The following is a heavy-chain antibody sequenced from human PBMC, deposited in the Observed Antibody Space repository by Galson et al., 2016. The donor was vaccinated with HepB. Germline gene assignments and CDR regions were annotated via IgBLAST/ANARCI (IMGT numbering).Heavy chain of an antibody. J-gene: IGHJ6*04. CDR2: ISGSGDST. CDR3: ARDPGLRNGMGG. V-gene: IGHV3-23*01. D-gene: IGHD4-17*01. Sequence: LRLSCAASGFTFSSYAMSWVRQAPGKGLEWVSGISGSGDSTYYADSVKGRFTISRDNSKNTLYLQMSSLRTEDTAVYFCARDPGLRNGMGGWGKGTTVTVSS. CDR1: GFTFSSYA.